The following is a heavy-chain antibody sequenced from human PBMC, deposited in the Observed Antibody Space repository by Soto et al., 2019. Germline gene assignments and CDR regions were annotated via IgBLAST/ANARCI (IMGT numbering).Heavy chain of an antibody. Sequence: SETLSLTCTVSGGSISSGGYYWSWIRQHPGKGLEWIGYIYYSGSTYYNPSLKSRVTISVDTSKNQFSLKLSSVTDADTAVYYCARWGSYYDILTGYAPSWFDPCGQGTLLTVSS. V-gene: IGHV4-31*03. D-gene: IGHD3-9*01. CDR3: ARWGSYYDILTGYAPSWFDP. CDR1: GGSISSGGYY. J-gene: IGHJ5*02. CDR2: IYYSGST.